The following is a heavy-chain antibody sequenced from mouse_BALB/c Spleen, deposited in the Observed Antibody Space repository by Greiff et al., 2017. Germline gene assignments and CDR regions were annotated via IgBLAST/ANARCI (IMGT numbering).Heavy chain of an antibody. Sequence: EVQGVESGGGLVKPGGSLKLSCAASGFTFSSYTMSWVRQTPEKRLEWVATISSGGSYTYYPDSVKGRFTISRDNAKNTLYLQMSSLKSEDTAMYYCTRDGATHYWGQGTTLTVSS. D-gene: IGHD3-1*01. J-gene: IGHJ2*01. CDR1: GFTFSSYT. CDR2: ISSGGSYT. CDR3: TRDGATHY. V-gene: IGHV5-6-4*01.